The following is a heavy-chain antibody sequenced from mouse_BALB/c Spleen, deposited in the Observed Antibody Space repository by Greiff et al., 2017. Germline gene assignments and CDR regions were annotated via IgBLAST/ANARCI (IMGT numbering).Heavy chain of an antibody. CDR1: GDSITCGY. V-gene: IGHV3-8*02. D-gene: IGHD2-2*01. Sequence: EVQLQQSGPSLVKPSQTLSLTCSVTGDSITCGYWNWIRKFPGNKLEYMGYISYSGSTYYNPSLKSRISITRDTSKNQYYLQLNSVTTEDTATYYCARFGYGGYFDYWGQGTTLTVSS. J-gene: IGHJ2*01. CDR3: ARFGYGGYFDY. CDR2: ISYSGST.